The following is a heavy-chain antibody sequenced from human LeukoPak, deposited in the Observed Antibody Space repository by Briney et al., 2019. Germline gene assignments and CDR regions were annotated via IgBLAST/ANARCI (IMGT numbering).Heavy chain of an antibody. CDR3: ARRSAVAGMYYFDY. J-gene: IGHJ4*02. CDR1: GGSISSSSYY. V-gene: IGHV4-39*01. CDR2: IYYSGST. D-gene: IGHD6-19*01. Sequence: PSETLSLTCTVSGGSISSSSYYWGWIRQPPGKGLEWIGSIYYSGSTYYNPSLKSRVTISVDTSKNQFSLKLSSVTAADTAVYYCARRSAVAGMYYFDYWGQRTLVTVSS.